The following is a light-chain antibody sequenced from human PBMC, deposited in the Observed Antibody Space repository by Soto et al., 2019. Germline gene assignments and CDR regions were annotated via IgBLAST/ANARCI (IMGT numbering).Light chain of an antibody. CDR3: MQGTYWPRLT. J-gene: IGKJ4*01. Sequence: DVVMTQSPLSLPVTLGQPASISCRSSQSLVYSDGNTYLNWFHQRPGQSPRRLIYKVSNRDPGVHDRFSGSGSGIDFTLKISRVEAEYVGVYYCMQGTYWPRLTFGGGTKVEIK. V-gene: IGKV2-30*01. CDR2: KVS. CDR1: QSLVYSDGNTY.